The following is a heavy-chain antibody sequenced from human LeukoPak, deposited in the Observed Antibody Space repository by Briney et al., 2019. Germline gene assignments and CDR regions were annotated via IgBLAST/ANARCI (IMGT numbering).Heavy chain of an antibody. CDR1: GGTLSSYA. CDR3: GGGSVPYWFGFDY. V-gene: IGHV1-69*05. J-gene: IGHJ4*02. CDR2: IIPIFGTA. Sequence: SVKVSCKASGGTLSSYAISWVRQAPGQGLEWMGGIIPIFGTANYAQKFQGRVTITTDESTSTAYMELSSPRSEDTAVYYCGGGSVPYWFGFDYGGRGTLVTVSS. D-gene: IGHD3-10*01.